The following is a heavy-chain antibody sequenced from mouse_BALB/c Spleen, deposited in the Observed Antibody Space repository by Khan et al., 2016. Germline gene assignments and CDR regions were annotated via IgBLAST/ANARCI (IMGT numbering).Heavy chain of an antibody. CDR3: ARDDQDFDAWFAS. J-gene: IGHJ3*01. V-gene: IGHV2-9*02. CDR1: GFSLTNSG. CDR2: IWAGGST. Sequence: VQLQESGPGLVAPSQSLSITCTVSGFSLTNSGVHWVRQPPRKGLDWLGVIWAGGSTDYNSALMSRLSITRDTTQNQVFLKMNSLQTDDTAMYDCARDDQDFDAWFASWGQGTLVTVSA.